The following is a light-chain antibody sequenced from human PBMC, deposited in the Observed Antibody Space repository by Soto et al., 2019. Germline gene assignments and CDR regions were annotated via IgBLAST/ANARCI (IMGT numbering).Light chain of an antibody. J-gene: IGKJ4*01. CDR1: QSVSSSY. V-gene: IGKV3-20*01. CDR3: QQYGSAPLA. Sequence: IVVTQSPGTPSLSPGERATLSCRASQSVSSSYLAWYQQKTGQAPRLLMFGASSRATGIRDRFSGRGSGTDFTLAISRLEPEDFAVYYCQQYGSAPLAFGGGNRV. CDR2: GAS.